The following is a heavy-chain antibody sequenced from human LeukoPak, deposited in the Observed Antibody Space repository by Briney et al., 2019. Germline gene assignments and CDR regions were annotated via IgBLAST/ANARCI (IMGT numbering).Heavy chain of an antibody. CDR2: IYYSGST. J-gene: IGHJ3*02. CDR3: ARNSSVQSTYERKSFSRRNFFDI. Sequence: PSKTLSLTCNVFGGSISSGTYYWGWIRQPPGKGLEWLGSIYYSGSTHYNPSLKSRITISVDTSKNQFSLKVRSVTAADTARYSCARNSSVQSTYERKSFSRRNFFDIWGQGAMVTVSS. V-gene: IGHV4-39*07. CDR1: GGSISSGTYY. D-gene: IGHD3-22*01.